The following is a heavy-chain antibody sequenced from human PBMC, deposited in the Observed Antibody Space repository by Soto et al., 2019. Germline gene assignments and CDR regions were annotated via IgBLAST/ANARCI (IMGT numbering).Heavy chain of an antibody. V-gene: IGHV3-30*03. CDR3: ARGIGNNWNYVWFDP. J-gene: IGHJ5*02. D-gene: IGHD1-7*01. Sequence: PGGSLRLSCAASGFTFSSHGMNWVRQAPGRGLEWVAGLSYDGSDKNYADSVQGRFTISRDNSKNTLYLQMNRLRVEDTAVYYCARGIGNNWNYVWFDPWGQGTLVTVSS. CDR2: LSYDGSDK. CDR1: GFTFSSHG.